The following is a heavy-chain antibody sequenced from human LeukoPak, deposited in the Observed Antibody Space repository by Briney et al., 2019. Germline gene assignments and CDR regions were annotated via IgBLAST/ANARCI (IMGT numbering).Heavy chain of an antibody. CDR2: ISSSSSYI. D-gene: IGHD3-22*01. J-gene: IGHJ4*02. CDR3: ARDAPMIVAIDY. CDR1: GFTFSSYS. Sequence: GGSLRLSSAASGFTFSSYSMNWVRQAPGKGLEWVSSISSSSSYIYYADSVKGRFTISRDNAKNSLYLQMNSLRAEDTAVYYCARDAPMIVAIDYWGQGTLVTVSS. V-gene: IGHV3-21*01.